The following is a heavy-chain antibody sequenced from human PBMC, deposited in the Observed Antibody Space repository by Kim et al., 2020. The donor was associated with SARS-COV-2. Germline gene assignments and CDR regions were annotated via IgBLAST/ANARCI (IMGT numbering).Heavy chain of an antibody. D-gene: IGHD6-19*01. V-gene: IGHV3-74*01. CDR3: ARAIAVAGTDY. Sequence: SYEDFVKCRFTMSRNNTKKTLYLQMNSLRAEDTAVYYCARAIAVAGTDYWGQGTVVTVSS. J-gene: IGHJ4*02.